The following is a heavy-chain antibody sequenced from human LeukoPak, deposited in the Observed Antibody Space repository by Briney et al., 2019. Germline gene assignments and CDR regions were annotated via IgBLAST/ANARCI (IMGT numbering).Heavy chain of an antibody. V-gene: IGHV4-61*01. CDR2: IYYSGST. Sequence: SETLSLTCTVSGGSFNSGSYYWHWIRQPPGKGLEWIGYIYYSGSTNYNPSLKSRVTISVDTSKNQFSLKLSSVTAADTAVYYCARAAYSGSYHSDYWGQGTLVTVSS. CDR3: ARAAYSGSYHSDY. CDR1: GGSFNSGSYY. D-gene: IGHD1-26*01. J-gene: IGHJ4*02.